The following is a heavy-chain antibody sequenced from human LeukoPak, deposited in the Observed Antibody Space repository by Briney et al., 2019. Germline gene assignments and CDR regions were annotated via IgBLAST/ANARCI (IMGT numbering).Heavy chain of an antibody. Sequence: PGGSLRLSCAASGFTFSNFLMTWVRQAPGKGPEWVSAISGSGGDTYHADSVKGRFTISRDNSKNTLYLQMNSLRAEDTAVYCCAKKGATTGDFDYWGQGTLVTVSS. CDR3: AKKGATTGDFDY. CDR1: GFTFSNFL. V-gene: IGHV3-23*01. D-gene: IGHD1-26*01. J-gene: IGHJ4*02. CDR2: ISGSGGDT.